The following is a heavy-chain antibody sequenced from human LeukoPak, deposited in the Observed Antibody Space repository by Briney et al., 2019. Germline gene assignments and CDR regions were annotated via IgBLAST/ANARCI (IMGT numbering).Heavy chain of an antibody. Sequence: SETLSLTCTVSGGSISSGSYYWSWIRQPAGKGLEWIGRIYTSGSTNYNPSLKSRVTISVDTSKNQFSLKLSSVTAADTAVYYCARERGYCSGGSCYPAYWYFDLWGRGALVTVSS. CDR1: GGSISSGSYY. V-gene: IGHV4-61*02. CDR2: IYTSGST. CDR3: ARERGYCSGGSCYPAYWYFDL. J-gene: IGHJ2*01. D-gene: IGHD2-15*01.